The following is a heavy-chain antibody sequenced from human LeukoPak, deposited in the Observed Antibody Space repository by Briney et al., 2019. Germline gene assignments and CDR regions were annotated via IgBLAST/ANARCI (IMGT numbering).Heavy chain of an antibody. V-gene: IGHV3-30*02. J-gene: IGHJ6*02. D-gene: IGHD2/OR15-2a*01. Sequence: GGSLRLSCAVSGFTFSDYAMHWVRQAPGKGLEWVALLQYDGNNKYYVDSVKGRFTISRDISKSTLYLQMNSLRPDDTAVYYCAKDSKHYSMDVWGQGTTVTVS. CDR1: GFTFSDYA. CDR2: LQYDGNNK. CDR3: AKDSKHYSMDV.